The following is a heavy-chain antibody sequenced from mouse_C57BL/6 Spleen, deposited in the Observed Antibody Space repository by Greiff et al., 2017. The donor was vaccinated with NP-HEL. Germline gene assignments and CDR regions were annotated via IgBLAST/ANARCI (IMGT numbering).Heavy chain of an antibody. Sequence: VQLQQSGPGLVKPSQSLSLTCSVTGYSITSGYYWNWIRQFPGNKLEWMGYISYDGSNNYNPSLKNRISITRDTSKNQFFLKLNSVTTEDTATYYCARLGVDYFDYWGQGTTLTVSS. CDR1: GYSITSGYY. V-gene: IGHV3-6*01. CDR3: ARLGVDYFDY. CDR2: ISYDGSN. D-gene: IGHD4-1*01. J-gene: IGHJ2*01.